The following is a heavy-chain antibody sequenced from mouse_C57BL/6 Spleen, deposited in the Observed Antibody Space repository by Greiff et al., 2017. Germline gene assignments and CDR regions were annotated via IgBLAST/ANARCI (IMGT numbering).Heavy chain of an antibody. V-gene: IGHV1-69*01. D-gene: IGHD1-1*01. J-gene: IGHJ2*01. CDR3: ARERGRNYFGY. CDR2: IDPSDSYT. Sequence: GASVKLSCKASGYTFTSYWMHWVKQRPGQGLEWIGEIDPSDSYTNYNQKFKGKSTLTVDKSSSTAYMQLSSLTSEDSAVYYCARERGRNYFGYWGQGTTLTVSS. CDR1: GYTFTSYW.